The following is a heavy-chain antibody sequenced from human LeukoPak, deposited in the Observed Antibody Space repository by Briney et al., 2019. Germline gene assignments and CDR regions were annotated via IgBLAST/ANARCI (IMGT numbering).Heavy chain of an antibody. CDR2: ILGNAGRT. J-gene: IGHJ4*02. CDR3: AKDYTPDGLYDIDF. V-gene: IGHV3-23*01. D-gene: IGHD3-9*01. CDR1: GFTFSTYA. Sequence: TGGSLRLSCAASGFTFSTYAMNSVRQTPGKGPDWVSGILGNAGRTYYADSVKGRFTISRDNSKNTPYLQMNSLRVEDTAKYYCAKDYTPDGLYDIDFWGQGTQVTVSS.